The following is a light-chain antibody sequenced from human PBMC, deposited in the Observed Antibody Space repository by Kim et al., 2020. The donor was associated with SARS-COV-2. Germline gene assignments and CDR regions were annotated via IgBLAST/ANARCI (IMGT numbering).Light chain of an antibody. Sequence: LTCTWRSGINVGNYRIFWCQQKPEVPPRYLLNYYSDSSNHQGSGVPSRFSGSKDASSDAGILVISGLQSEDEADYYCMIWHSSAWVFGGGTQLTVL. CDR1: SGINVGNYR. CDR2: YYSDSSN. V-gene: IGLV5-45*01. CDR3: MIWHSSAWV. J-gene: IGLJ3*02.